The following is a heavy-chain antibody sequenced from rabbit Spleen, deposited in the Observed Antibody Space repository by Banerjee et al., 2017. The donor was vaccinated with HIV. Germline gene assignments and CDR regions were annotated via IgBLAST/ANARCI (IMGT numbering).Heavy chain of an antibody. V-gene: IGHV1S40*01. D-gene: IGHD8-1*01. CDR3: ARDAGTSFSTYGMDL. J-gene: IGHJ6*01. CDR1: GFSFSSSDY. Sequence: QSLEESGGDLVKPGASLTLTCTASGFSFSSSDYMCWVRQAPGKGLEWISCIAGSQSGFTYSATWAKGRFTCSKTSSTTVTLQMTGLTAADTATYFCARDAGTSFSTYGMDLWGPGTLVTVS. CDR2: IAGSQSGFT.